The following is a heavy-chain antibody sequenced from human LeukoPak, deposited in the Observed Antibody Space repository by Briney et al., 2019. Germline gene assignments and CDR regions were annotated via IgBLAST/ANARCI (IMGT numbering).Heavy chain of an antibody. J-gene: IGHJ4*02. Sequence: ASVKVSCKASGYSFSGYYLHWVRQAPAQGPEWMGWINPNSGGANYAQSFQGRVTMTRDTSISTAYMELSRLSSDDTAVYYCARNPRGIAAALGYWGQGTLVTVSS. D-gene: IGHD6-13*01. CDR3: ARNPRGIAAALGY. V-gene: IGHV1-2*02. CDR1: GYSFSGYY. CDR2: INPNSGGA.